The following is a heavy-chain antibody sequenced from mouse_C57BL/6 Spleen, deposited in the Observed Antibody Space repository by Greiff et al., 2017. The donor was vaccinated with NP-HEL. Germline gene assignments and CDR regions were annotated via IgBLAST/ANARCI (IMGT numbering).Heavy chain of an antibody. V-gene: IGHV1-54*01. CDR1: GYAFTNYL. Sequence: QVQLQQSGAELVRPGTSVKVSCKASGYAFTNYLIEWVKQRPGQGLEWIGVINPGSGGTNYNEKFKGKATLTADKSSSTAYMQLSSLTSEDSAVYFCARGLLGYGSSYRAMDYWGQGTSVTVSS. D-gene: IGHD1-1*01. J-gene: IGHJ4*01. CDR3: ARGLLGYGSSYRAMDY. CDR2: INPGSGGT.